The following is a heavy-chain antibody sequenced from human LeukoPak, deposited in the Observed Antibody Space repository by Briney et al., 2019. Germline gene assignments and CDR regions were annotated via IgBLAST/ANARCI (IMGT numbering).Heavy chain of an antibody. CDR3: ARTDSVSAGDYHYWYMDV. CDR2: IKPCSGDT. Sequence: RASVKVSCRASGFTLIDYIHWVRQDPRQGLQWMGWIKPCSGDTDYAQRFQGRVTMTRDTSISTVYMELSSLRSDDTAVYYCARTDSVSAGDYHYWYMDVWGKGTTVTVSS. CDR1: GFTLIDY. J-gene: IGHJ6*03. D-gene: IGHD6-13*01. V-gene: IGHV1-2*02.